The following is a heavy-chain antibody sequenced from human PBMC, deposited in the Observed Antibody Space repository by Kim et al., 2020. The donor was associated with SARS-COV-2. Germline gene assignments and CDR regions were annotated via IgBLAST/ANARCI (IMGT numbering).Heavy chain of an antibody. CDR1: GYIFTTYW. CDR3: ARVGTSGTPIGYYYYGMDV. D-gene: IGHD3-10*01. V-gene: IGHV5-51*01. Sequence: GESLKISCKGSGYIFTTYWIGWVRQMPGKGLEWVGIIYPGDSNTRYSPSFQGQVTISADKSISTAYLQWSSLKASDTAMYYCARVGTSGTPIGYYYYGMDVWGHGRTVTVS. J-gene: IGHJ6*02. CDR2: IYPGDSNT.